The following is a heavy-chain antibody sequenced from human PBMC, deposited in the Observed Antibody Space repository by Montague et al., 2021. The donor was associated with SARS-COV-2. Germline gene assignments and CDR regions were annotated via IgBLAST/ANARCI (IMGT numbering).Heavy chain of an antibody. Sequence: PALVKPTQTLTLSCTFSGFSLSTSGMRASWIRQPPGKALEWLARIDWDDDKFYSTSLKTRLTISKGTSKNQVVLTMTNMDPVDTATYYCARENYDILTGTTLGLDYWGQGTLVTVSS. CDR3: ARENYDILTGTTLGLDY. V-gene: IGHV2-70*04. J-gene: IGHJ4*02. D-gene: IGHD3-9*01. CDR1: GFSLSTSGMR. CDR2: IDWDDDK.